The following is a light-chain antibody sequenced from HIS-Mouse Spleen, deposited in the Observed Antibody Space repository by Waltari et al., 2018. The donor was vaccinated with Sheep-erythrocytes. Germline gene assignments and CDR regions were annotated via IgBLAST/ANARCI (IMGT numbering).Light chain of an antibody. Sequence: DIQMTQSPSSVSASVGASVPIPCRANQGIRSWLAWYQQKPGKAPKLLIYPASSLQSGVPSRFSGSGAGTDFTITISSLQPEDFATYYCQQANSFPITFGQGTRLEIK. J-gene: IGKJ5*01. V-gene: IGKV1-12*01. CDR3: QQANSFPIT. CDR1: QGIRSW. CDR2: PAS.